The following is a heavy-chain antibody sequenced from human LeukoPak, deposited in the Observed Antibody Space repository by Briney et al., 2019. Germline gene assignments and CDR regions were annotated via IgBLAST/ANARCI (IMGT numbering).Heavy chain of an antibody. CDR2: INHSGST. Sequence: SETLSLTCAVHGGSFSGYYWSWIRQPPGKGLEWIGEINHSGSTNYNPSLKSRVTISVDTSKNQFSLKLSSVTAADTAVYYCARLGAPSINYYDDRGYFDLWGRGTLVTVSS. D-gene: IGHD3-22*01. V-gene: IGHV4-34*01. CDR3: ARLGAPSINYYDDRGYFDL. CDR1: GGSFSGYY. J-gene: IGHJ2*01.